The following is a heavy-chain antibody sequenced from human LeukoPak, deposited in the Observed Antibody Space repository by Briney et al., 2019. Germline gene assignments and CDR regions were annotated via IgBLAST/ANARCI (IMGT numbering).Heavy chain of an antibody. CDR1: GFTFSSYA. CDR2: ISWNSGSI. CDR3: AKAGPYYYDYMDV. V-gene: IGHV3-9*01. J-gene: IGHJ6*03. Sequence: GGYLRLSCAASGFTFSSYAMHWVRQAPGKGLEWVSGISWNSGSIGYADSVKGRFTISRDNAKNSLYLQMNSLRAEDTALYYCAKAGPYYYDYMDVWGKGTTVTISS.